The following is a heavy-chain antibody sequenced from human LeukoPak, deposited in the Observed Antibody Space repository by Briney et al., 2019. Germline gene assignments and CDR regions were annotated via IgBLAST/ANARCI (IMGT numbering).Heavy chain of an antibody. CDR1: GFTFSSSA. CDR2: IGGGGTGT. D-gene: IGHD6-19*01. Sequence: QSGGSLRLSCAASGFTFSSSAMTWVRQAPGKGLEWVSGIGGGGTGTHYADSVKGRFSISRDNSKNTLYLQMNSLRADDSAVYYCAKADIPEAGTFDYWGQGTLVTVSS. CDR3: AKADIPEAGTFDY. J-gene: IGHJ4*02. V-gene: IGHV3-23*01.